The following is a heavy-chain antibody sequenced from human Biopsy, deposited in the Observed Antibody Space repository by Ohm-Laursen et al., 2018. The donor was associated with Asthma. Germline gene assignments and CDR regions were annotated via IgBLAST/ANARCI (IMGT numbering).Heavy chain of an antibody. Sequence: SPRLSCAASGFTFSRYAIHWVRQAPGKGLEWVAVISHDGQTQHYAESVRGRFALSRDNPQNTLYLQMISLRTDDTAVYYCAKRRGYSDFNDFDYWGHGTLVTVSS. V-gene: IGHV3-30*18. J-gene: IGHJ4*01. CDR3: AKRRGYSDFNDFDY. D-gene: IGHD4-11*01. CDR2: ISHDGQTQ. CDR1: GFTFSRYA.